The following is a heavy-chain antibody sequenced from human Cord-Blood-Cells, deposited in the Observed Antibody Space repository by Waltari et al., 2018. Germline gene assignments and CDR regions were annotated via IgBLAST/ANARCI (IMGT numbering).Heavy chain of an antibody. CDR1: GFTFSSYS. D-gene: IGHD6-6*01. Sequence: EVQLVESGGGLVKPGGSLRLSCAASGFTFSSYSMNWVRQAPGKGLEWVSSISSSSSYIYYADSVKGRFTISRDNAKNSLYLQMNSLRAEDTAVYYCARGFLWGSSSYFDYWGQGTLVTVSS. CDR3: ARGFLWGSSSYFDY. V-gene: IGHV3-21*01. J-gene: IGHJ4*02. CDR2: ISSSSSYI.